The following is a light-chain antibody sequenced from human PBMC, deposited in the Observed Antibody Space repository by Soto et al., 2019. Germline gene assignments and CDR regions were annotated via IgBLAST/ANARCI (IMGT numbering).Light chain of an antibody. CDR2: KAS. CDR1: QSISSW. J-gene: IGKJ1*01. Sequence: DIQMTQSPSTLSASVGDRVTITCRASQSISSWLAWYQQKPGKAPTLLIYKASSLESGVPSRFSGSGSGTEFTLTISSLQPDDFANYYCPQYNSYPWTFGQGTKVDIK. CDR3: PQYNSYPWT. V-gene: IGKV1-5*03.